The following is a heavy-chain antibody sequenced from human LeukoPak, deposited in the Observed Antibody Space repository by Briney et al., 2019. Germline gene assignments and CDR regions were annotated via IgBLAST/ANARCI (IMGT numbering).Heavy chain of an antibody. CDR1: GGSFSGYY. V-gene: IGHV4-34*01. D-gene: IGHD1-26*01. J-gene: IGHJ4*02. CDR2: INHSGST. CDR3: ARSGSCSDY. Sequence: SETLSLTCAVYGGSFSGYYWSWIRQPPGKGLEWIGEINHSGSTNYNPSLKSRVTISVDTSKNQFSLKLSSVTAADTAVYYCARSGSCSDYWGQGTLVTVSS.